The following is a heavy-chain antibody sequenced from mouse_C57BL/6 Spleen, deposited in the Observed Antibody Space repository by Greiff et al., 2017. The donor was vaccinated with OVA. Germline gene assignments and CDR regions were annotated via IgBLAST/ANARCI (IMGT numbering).Heavy chain of an antibody. J-gene: IGHJ4*01. CDR2: INPSTGGT. CDR1: GYSFTGYY. V-gene: IGHV1-42*01. Sequence: EVQLQQSGPELVKPGASVKISCKASGYSFTGYYMNWVKQSPEKSLEWIGEINPSTGGTTYNQKFKAKATLTVDKSSSTAYMQLKSLTSEDSAVYYCAGGGLGAMDYWGQGTSVTVSS. CDR3: AGGGLGAMDY.